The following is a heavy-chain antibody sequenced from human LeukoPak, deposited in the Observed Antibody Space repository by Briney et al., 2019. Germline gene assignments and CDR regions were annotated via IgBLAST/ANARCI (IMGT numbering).Heavy chain of an antibody. J-gene: IGHJ4*02. CDR2: IYYSGST. V-gene: IGHV4-31*03. D-gene: IGHD6-19*01. CDR1: GGSISSGGYY. Sequence: SETLSLTCTVSGGSISSGGYYWSWIRQHPGKGLECIGYIYYSGSTYYNPSLKSRLTISVDTSENQFSLKLSSVTAADTALYYCARVHTSGWYYIDYWGQGTLVTVSS. CDR3: ARVHTSGWYYIDY.